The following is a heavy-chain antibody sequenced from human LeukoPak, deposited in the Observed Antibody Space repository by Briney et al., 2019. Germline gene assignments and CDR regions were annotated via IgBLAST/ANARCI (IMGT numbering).Heavy chain of an antibody. CDR1: GGSISSNY. V-gene: IGHV4-59*08. CDR3: ARALAEQWLFDY. D-gene: IGHD6-19*01. J-gene: IGHJ4*02. CDR2: IYYSGST. Sequence: PSETLSLTCSVSGGSISSNYWSWFRQPPGKGLEWIGYIYYSGSTTYNPSLKSRVTISVDTSKTQFSLKLTSVTAADTAVYYCARALAEQWLFDYWGQGTLVTVSS.